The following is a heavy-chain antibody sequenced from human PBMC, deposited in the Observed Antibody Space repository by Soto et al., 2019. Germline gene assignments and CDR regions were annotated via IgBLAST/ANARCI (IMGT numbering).Heavy chain of an antibody. CDR1: GFTFISSE. J-gene: IGHJ6*02. CDR3: ARTHDPPLTYYYYYGMDV. V-gene: IGHV3-48*03. CDR2: ISSSGSTV. D-gene: IGHD3-3*01. Sequence: GGSLRLSCVASGFTFISSEMNWVRLAPGKGLEWVSYISSSGSTVYHADSVEGRLTISRDNAKNSLYLQMNSLRDEDTAVYYCARTHDPPLTYYYYYGMDVWGQGTTVTVSS.